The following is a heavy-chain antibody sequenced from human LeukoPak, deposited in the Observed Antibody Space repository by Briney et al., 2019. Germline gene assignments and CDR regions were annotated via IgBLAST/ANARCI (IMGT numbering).Heavy chain of an antibody. CDR2: IIPIFGTA. V-gene: IGHV1-69*13. Sequence: SVNVSCKASGGTFSSYAISWVRQAPGQGLEWMGGIIPIFGTANYAQKFQGRVTITADESTSTAYIELSSLRSEDTAVYYCARDGRISRKATFDYWGQGTLVTVSS. D-gene: IGHD2/OR15-2a*01. J-gene: IGHJ4*02. CDR3: ARDGRISRKATFDY. CDR1: GGTFSSYA.